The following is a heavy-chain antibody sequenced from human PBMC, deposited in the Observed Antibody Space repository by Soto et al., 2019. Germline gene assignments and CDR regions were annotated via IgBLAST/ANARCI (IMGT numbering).Heavy chain of an antibody. Sequence: EVQLVESGGGMVQPGGSLRVSCAASGFTLSSYSMHWVRQAPGKGREWVSYISGRGGTIYYADSVKGRFTISRDNAKNSLSVQMTSLRDEDTAVYFCARETGLRSSGWSYYFDFWGQGTRVTVSS. CDR3: ARETGLRSSGWSYYFDF. CDR2: ISGRGGTI. V-gene: IGHV3-48*02. CDR1: GFTLSSYS. J-gene: IGHJ4*02. D-gene: IGHD6-19*01.